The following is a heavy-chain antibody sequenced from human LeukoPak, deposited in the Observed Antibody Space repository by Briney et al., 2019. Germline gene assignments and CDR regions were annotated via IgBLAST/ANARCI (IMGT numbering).Heavy chain of an antibody. CDR3: ARHHSHYYGSGRYYNDYYYMDV. CDR1: GYSISSGYY. Sequence: SETLSLTCAVSGYSISSGYYWGWIRQPPGKGLEWIGSLFHTRSTYYNPSLNSRVTISLDISMNQFSLRLSSVTAADTAVYYCARHHSHYYGSGRYYNDYYYMDVWGKGTTVIVSS. J-gene: IGHJ6*03. D-gene: IGHD3-10*01. V-gene: IGHV4-38-2*01. CDR2: LFHTRST.